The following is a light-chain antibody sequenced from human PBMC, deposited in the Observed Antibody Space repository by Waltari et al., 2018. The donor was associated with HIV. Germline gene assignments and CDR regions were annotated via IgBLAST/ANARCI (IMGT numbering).Light chain of an antibody. CDR1: GRDVGGYNY. CDR3: SSYTDTTTLGVV. CDR2: EVR. V-gene: IGLV2-14*01. Sequence: QSALTQPASVSGSPAQSITISCTGTGRDVGGYNYVSWYQQRPGAAPKLLIYEVRNRPSGISSRFSGSKSGNTASLTISGLQAEDEADYYCSSYTDTTTLGVVFGGGTKLTVL. J-gene: IGLJ2*01.